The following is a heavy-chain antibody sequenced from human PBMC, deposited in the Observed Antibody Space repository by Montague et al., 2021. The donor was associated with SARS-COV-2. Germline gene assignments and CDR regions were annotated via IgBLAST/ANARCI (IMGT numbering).Heavy chain of an antibody. CDR2: INQDGSQN. CDR3: AKSRWESGSYYNEADY. D-gene: IGHD3-10*01. CDR1: GFTFTNYW. V-gene: IGHV3-7*01. Sequence: SLRLSCVASGFTFTNYWLSWVRQAPGKVLECVANINQDGSQNYYVDSVKGRFTISRDNAKKSLYLQMNSLRAEDTALYYCAKSRWESGSYYNEADYWGQGILVTVSP. J-gene: IGHJ4*02.